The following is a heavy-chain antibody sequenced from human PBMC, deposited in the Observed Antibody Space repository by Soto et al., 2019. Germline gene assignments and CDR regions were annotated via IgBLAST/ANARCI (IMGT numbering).Heavy chain of an antibody. Sequence: QVQLVQSGAEVKKPGASVKVSCKASGYTFTHYGISWVRQAPGQGLAWMGWISALNGNTKYVDKFQDRVTMTSDTSTNTSYLEVRSLRSDDTAMYYCARVYGSGSYIAFDIWGQGTMVTVSS. CDR2: ISALNGNT. D-gene: IGHD3-10*01. V-gene: IGHV1-18*01. J-gene: IGHJ3*02. CDR3: ARVYGSGSYIAFDI. CDR1: GYTFTHYG.